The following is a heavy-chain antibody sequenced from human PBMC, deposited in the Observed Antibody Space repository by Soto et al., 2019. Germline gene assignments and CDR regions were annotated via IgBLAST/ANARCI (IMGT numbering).Heavy chain of an antibody. Sequence: PSETLSLTCAVYGGSFSGYYWTWIRQPPGTGLEWIGEINHSGSTNYNPSLKSRVIISVDTSKNQFSLKLNSVTAADTAVYYCARSLKAVNWFEPWGQGTLVTVSS. CDR1: GGSFSGYY. V-gene: IGHV4-34*09. D-gene: IGHD3-16*01. J-gene: IGHJ5*02. CDR2: INHSGST. CDR3: ARSLKAVNWFEP.